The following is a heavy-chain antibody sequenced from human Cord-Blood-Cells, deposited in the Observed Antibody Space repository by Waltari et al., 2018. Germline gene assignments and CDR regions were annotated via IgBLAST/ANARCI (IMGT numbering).Heavy chain of an antibody. D-gene: IGHD2-2*01. CDR2: IYYSGST. V-gene: IGHV4-39*01. CDR3: ASGYCSSTSCPTNWFDP. Sequence: QLQLQESGPGLVKPSETLSLTCTVSGGSISSSSYYWGWIRPPPGKGLEWIGSIYYSGSTYYNPSLKSRVTISVDTSKNQFSLKLSSVTAADTAVYYCASGYCSSTSCPTNWFDPWGQGTLVTVSS. J-gene: IGHJ5*02. CDR1: GGSISSSSYY.